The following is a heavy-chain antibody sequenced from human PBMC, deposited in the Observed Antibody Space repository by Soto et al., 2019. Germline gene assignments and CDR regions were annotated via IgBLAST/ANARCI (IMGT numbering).Heavy chain of an antibody. CDR2: IIPIFGTA. Sequence: QVQLVQSGAEVKKPGSSVKVSCKASGGTFSSYAISWVRQATGQGLEWMGGIIPIFGTANYAQKFQGRVTITADESTSTAYMELSSLRSEDTAVYYYARDPAEGGSSWPPSLYWGQGTLVTVSS. J-gene: IGHJ4*02. D-gene: IGHD6-13*01. CDR3: ARDPAEGGSSWPPSLY. V-gene: IGHV1-69*01. CDR1: GGTFSSYA.